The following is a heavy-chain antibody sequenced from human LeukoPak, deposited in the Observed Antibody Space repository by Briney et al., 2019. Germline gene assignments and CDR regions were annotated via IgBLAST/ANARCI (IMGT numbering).Heavy chain of an antibody. V-gene: IGHV3-7*01. J-gene: IGHJ4*02. Sequence: PGGSLRLSCAASGFTFSSYWMSWVRQGPGKGLEWVANIEQDGSEKKSVDSVKGRFTISRDNAKNSLYLQMNSLRAEDTAVYYCARDYCSGGSCYSADGYWGQGTLVTVSS. CDR1: GFTFSSYW. CDR2: IEQDGSEK. D-gene: IGHD2-15*01. CDR3: ARDYCSGGSCYSADGY.